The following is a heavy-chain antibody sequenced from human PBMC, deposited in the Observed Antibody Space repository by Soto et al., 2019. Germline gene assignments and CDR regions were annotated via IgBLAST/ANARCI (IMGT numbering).Heavy chain of an antibody. CDR1: GFTFSSYG. V-gene: IGHV3-33*01. J-gene: IGHJ1*01. Sequence: GWSLRLSCAASGFTFSSYGMHWVRQAPGKGLEWVAVIWYDGSNKYYADSVKGRFTISRDNSKNTLYLQMNSLRAEDTAVYYCARGRWELTTDEYFQHWGEGTLVTVS. CDR2: IWYDGSNK. D-gene: IGHD1-26*01. CDR3: ARGRWELTTDEYFQH.